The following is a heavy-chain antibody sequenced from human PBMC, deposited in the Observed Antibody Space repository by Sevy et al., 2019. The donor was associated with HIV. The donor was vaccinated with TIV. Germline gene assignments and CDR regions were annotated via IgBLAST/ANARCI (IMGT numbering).Heavy chain of an antibody. CDR3: ARHPTNTLLWFGELLGHFDY. J-gene: IGHJ4*02. CDR2: IYYSGST. D-gene: IGHD3-10*01. V-gene: IGHV4-39*01. Sequence: SETLSLTCTVSGGSISSSSYYWGWIRQPPGKGLEWIGSIYYSGSTYYNPSLKSRVTLSVDTSKNQFSLKLSSVTAADTAVYYCARHPTNTLLWFGELLGHFDYWGQGTLVTVSS. CDR1: GGSISSSSYY.